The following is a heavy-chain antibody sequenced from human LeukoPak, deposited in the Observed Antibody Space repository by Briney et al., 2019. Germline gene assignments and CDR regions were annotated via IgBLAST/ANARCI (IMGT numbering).Heavy chain of an antibody. CDR2: ISAHYGNT. V-gene: IGHV1-18*04. Sequence: ASVKVSCKASGYIFTRYGISWVRQAPGQGLEWMGWISAHYGNTNYAQKFQDRVTMTTDTSTNTAYMELRSLRPDDTAVYYCARIFFHGRCIGLICFLLYYWGQGSLVTVSS. CDR1: GYIFTRYG. CDR3: ARIFFHGRCIGLICFLLYY. D-gene: IGHD2-15*01. J-gene: IGHJ4*02.